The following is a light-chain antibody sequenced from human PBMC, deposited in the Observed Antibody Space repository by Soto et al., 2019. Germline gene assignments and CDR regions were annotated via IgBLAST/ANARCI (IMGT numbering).Light chain of an antibody. CDR2: KAS. Sequence: DIQMTQSPSTLSASVGDRVTITCRASQSISSWLAWYQQKPGKAPKLLIYKASSLESGVPSRFSGTGSGTEFTLTISRLQPDDFATYYCQQSWTFGQGTKVDIK. CDR3: QQSWT. V-gene: IGKV1-5*03. J-gene: IGKJ1*01. CDR1: QSISSW.